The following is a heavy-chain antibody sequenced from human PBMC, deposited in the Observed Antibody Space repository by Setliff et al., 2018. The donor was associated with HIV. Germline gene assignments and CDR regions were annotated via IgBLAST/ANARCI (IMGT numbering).Heavy chain of an antibody. CDR3: AKGRGYSYGYGSDY. J-gene: IGHJ4*02. CDR1: GFTFSSYA. CDR2: ISTSGADT. D-gene: IGHD5-18*01. Sequence: PGGSLRLSCAASGFTFSSYAMSWVRQAPGKGLEWVSTISTSGADTYDAHSMKGRFTISRDNAKNSLYLQMNSLRAEDTAVYYCAKGRGYSYGYGSDYWGQGTLVTVSS. V-gene: IGHV3-23*01.